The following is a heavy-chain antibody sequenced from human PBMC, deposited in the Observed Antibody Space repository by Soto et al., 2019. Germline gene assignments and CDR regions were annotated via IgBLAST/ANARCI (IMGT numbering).Heavy chain of an antibody. CDR2: INAGNGNT. CDR1: GYTFTIYA. D-gene: IGHD6-13*01. CDR3: ARVSIAAAGPYYYYGMDV. V-gene: IGHV1-3*01. Sequence: ASVKVSCRASGYTFTIYAMHWVRQAPGQRLEWMGWINAGNGNTKYSQKFQGRVTITRDTSASTAYMELSSLRSEDTAVYYCARVSIAAAGPYYYYGMDVWGQGTTVTVSS. J-gene: IGHJ6*02.